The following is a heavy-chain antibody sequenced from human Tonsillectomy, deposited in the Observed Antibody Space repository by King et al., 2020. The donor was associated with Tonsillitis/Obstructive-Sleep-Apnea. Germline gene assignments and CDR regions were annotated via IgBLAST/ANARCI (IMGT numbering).Heavy chain of an antibody. CDR2: INHSSGFT. Sequence: QLVQSGAEVKTPGASVRVSCRAAGYPFTEFYIHWVRQARGQGVGGLGIINHSSGFTTYAKKFQGGVTMTSDTSANTVYLELSSPRSEDTAVYYCARDDVVGRYIDSWGQGTLVTVSS. J-gene: IGHJ4*02. CDR1: GYPFTEFY. D-gene: IGHD1-14*01. CDR3: ARDDVVGRYIDS. V-gene: IGHV1-46*01.